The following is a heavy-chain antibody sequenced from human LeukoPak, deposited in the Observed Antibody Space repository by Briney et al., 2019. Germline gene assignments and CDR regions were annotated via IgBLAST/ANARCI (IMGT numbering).Heavy chain of an antibody. J-gene: IGHJ4*02. CDR2: IYYSGST. D-gene: IGHD3-22*01. V-gene: IGHV4-61*08. Sequence: SETLSLTCTVSGGSISSGGYYWSWIRQHPGKGLEWIGYIYYSGSTNYNPSLKSRVTISVDTSKNQFSLKLSSVTAADTAVYYCAANYDTSGYYYALDYWGQGTLVTVSS. CDR1: GGSISSGGYY. CDR3: AANYDTSGYYYALDY.